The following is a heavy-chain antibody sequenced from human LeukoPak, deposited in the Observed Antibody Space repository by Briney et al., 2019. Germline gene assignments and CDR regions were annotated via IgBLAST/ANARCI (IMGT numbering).Heavy chain of an antibody. J-gene: IGHJ4*02. Sequence: ASVKVSCKASGYTFISYGITWVRQAPGQGLEWMGWISAYNGNTNYAQKLQGRVTMTTDTSTNTAYMELRSLRSDDTAVYYCATSYYYDSSGYPSYFDYRGQGTLVTVSS. CDR1: GYTFISYG. D-gene: IGHD3-22*01. CDR2: ISAYNGNT. V-gene: IGHV1-18*01. CDR3: ATSYYYDSSGYPSYFDY.